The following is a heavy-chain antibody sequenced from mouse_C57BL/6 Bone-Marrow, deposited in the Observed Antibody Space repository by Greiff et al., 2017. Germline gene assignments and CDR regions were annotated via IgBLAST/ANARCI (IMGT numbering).Heavy chain of an antibody. J-gene: IGHJ3*01. D-gene: IGHD1-1*01. CDR1: GFTFSSYA. CDR3: ARSDYYGSPAGFAY. V-gene: IGHV5-4*01. CDR2: ISDGGSYT. Sequence: EVQLVESGGGLVKPGGSLKLSCAASGFTFSSYAMSWVRQTPEKRLEWVATISDGGSYTYYPDNVKGRFTIARDNAKNNLYLQMSHLKSEDTAMYYCARSDYYGSPAGFAYWGQGTLVTVSA.